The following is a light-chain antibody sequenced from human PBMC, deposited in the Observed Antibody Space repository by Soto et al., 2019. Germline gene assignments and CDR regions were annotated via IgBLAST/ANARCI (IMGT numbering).Light chain of an antibody. Sequence: SYELPQPPSVSVAPAQTARTTCARNNPGSKRVHWYQQKPGQAPVLVVYDDSDRPSGIPERFSGSNSGNTATLTISRVEAGDEADYYCQVWDSSSDHYVFGTGTKVTVL. J-gene: IGLJ1*01. V-gene: IGLV3-21*02. CDR1: NPGSKR. CDR2: DDS. CDR3: QVWDSSSDHYV.